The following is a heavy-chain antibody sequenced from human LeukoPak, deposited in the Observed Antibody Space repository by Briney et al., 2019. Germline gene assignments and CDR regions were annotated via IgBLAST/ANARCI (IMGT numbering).Heavy chain of an antibody. Sequence: GGSLRLSCAASGYTFTSYAMHWVRQAPGQRLEWMGWINAGNGNTKYSQKFQGRVTITRDTSASTAYMELSSLRSEDTAVYYRASEVLVRQYYYGMDVWGQGTTVTVSS. J-gene: IGHJ6*02. V-gene: IGHV1-3*01. CDR2: INAGNGNT. CDR1: GYTFTSYA. CDR3: ASEVLVRQYYYGMDV. D-gene: IGHD6-6*01.